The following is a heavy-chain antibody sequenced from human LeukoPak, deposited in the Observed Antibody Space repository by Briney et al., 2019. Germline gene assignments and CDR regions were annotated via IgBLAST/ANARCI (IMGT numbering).Heavy chain of an antibody. Sequence: PSETLSLTCTVSGGSISSGGYYWSWIRQHPGKGLEWIGYIYYSGSTYYNPSLKSRVTISVDTSKNQFSLKLSSVTAADTAVYYCARGDSSSWYSNYWGQGTLVTVSS. CDR2: IYYSGST. V-gene: IGHV4-31*03. D-gene: IGHD6-13*01. CDR1: GGSISSGGYY. J-gene: IGHJ4*02. CDR3: ARGDSSSWYSNY.